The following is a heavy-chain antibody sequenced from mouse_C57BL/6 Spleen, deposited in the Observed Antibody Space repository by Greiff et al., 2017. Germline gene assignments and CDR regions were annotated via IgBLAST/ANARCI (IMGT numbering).Heavy chain of an antibody. J-gene: IGHJ3*01. CDR1: GYTFTSYW. D-gene: IGHD2-4*01. Sequence: QVQLMQSGAELVKPGASVKLSCKASGYTFTSYWMHWVRQRPGQGLEWIGMIHPNSGSTNYNEKFKSKATQTVDKSSSTAYMQLSSLTSEDSAVYYCARSGVYDYAWFAYWGQGTLVTVSA. CDR3: ARSGVYDYAWFAY. V-gene: IGHV1-64*01. CDR2: IHPNSGST.